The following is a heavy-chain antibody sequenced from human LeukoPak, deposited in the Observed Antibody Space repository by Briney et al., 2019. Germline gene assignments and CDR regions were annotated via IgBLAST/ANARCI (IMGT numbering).Heavy chain of an antibody. J-gene: IGHJ3*02. CDR2: INHSGST. CDR1: GGSLSGYY. CDR3: ARLKRDALDI. Sequence: PSETLSLTCAVYGGSLSGYYWSWIRQPPGKGLEWIGEINHSGSTNYNPSLKSRVTISVDTSKNQFSLKLSSVTAADTAVYYCARLKRDALDIWGQGTMVTVSS. V-gene: IGHV4-34*01.